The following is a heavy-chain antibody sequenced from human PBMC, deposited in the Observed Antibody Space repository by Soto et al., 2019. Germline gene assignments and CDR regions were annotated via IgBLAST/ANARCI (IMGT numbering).Heavy chain of an antibody. CDR1: GFTFSNYG. Sequence: QPGGSLRLSCAVSGFTFSNYGMSWVRQAPGKGLEWVSSISESGGSTYYAGSVKGRFTLSRDNSKNTMYLQLNSLRPDDTAVYYCARRSYCSSTSCDKFFDNWGQGTLVTVSS. CDR2: ISESGGST. V-gene: IGHV3-23*01. J-gene: IGHJ4*02. D-gene: IGHD2-2*02. CDR3: ARRSYCSSTSCDKFFDN.